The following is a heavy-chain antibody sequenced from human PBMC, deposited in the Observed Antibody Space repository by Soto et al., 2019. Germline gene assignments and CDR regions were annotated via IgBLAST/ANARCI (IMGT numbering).Heavy chain of an antibody. V-gene: IGHV4-30-4*01. CDR3: ARGQLSSGRGANWFDP. CDR1: GGSISSGDYY. CDR2: IYYSGST. D-gene: IGHD6-19*01. Sequence: PSETLSLTCTVSGGSISSGDYYWSWIRQPPGKGLEWIGYIYYSGSTYYNPSLKSRVTISVDTSKNQFSLKLSSVTAADTAVYYCARGQLSSGRGANWFDPWGQGTLVTVSS. J-gene: IGHJ5*02.